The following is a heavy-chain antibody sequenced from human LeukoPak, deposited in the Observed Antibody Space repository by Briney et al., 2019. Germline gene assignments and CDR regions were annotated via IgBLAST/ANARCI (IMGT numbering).Heavy chain of an antibody. V-gene: IGHV4-39*07. CDR2: IYYSGST. Sequence: SETLSLTCTVSGVSISTIGYYWGRIRQPPGKGLEWIGSIYYSGSTNYNPSLKSRVTISVDTSKSQLSLKLSSVTAADTAVYYCARAMGIAAAASYNWFDPWGQGTLVTVSS. CDR1: GVSISTIGYY. J-gene: IGHJ5*02. CDR3: ARAMGIAAAASYNWFDP. D-gene: IGHD6-13*01.